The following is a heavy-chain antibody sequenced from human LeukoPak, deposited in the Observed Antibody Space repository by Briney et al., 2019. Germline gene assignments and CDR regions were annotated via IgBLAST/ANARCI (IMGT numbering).Heavy chain of an antibody. Sequence: GGSLRLSCAASGFTFSSYAMHWVRQAPGKGLEWVAVISYDGSNKYYADSVKGRFTISRDNSKNTLYLQMNSLRAEDTAVYYCARADFWSGYPFDYWGQGTLVTVSS. CDR3: ARADFWSGYPFDY. CDR1: GFTFSSYA. D-gene: IGHD3-3*01. V-gene: IGHV3-30-3*01. J-gene: IGHJ4*02. CDR2: ISYDGSNK.